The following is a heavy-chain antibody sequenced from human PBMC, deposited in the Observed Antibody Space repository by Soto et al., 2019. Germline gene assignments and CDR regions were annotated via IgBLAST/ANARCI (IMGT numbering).Heavy chain of an antibody. V-gene: IGHV4-59*01. CDR2: IYFRGTT. J-gene: IGHJ4*02. D-gene: IGHD3-22*01. CDR3: ARSSGYATPLDQ. Sequence: QVQLQESGPGLVKPSETLSLTCTVSGGSMNTFYWGWVRQSPGKGLEWIGYIYFRGTTHYHPSLQSRVSISIDTSQNQFSLKLNSMTTADTAVYYCARSSGYATPLDQWGQGTLVTVSS. CDR1: GGSMNTFY.